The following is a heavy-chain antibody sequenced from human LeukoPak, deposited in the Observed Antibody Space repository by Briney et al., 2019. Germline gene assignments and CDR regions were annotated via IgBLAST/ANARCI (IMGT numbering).Heavy chain of an antibody. CDR3: ARSTGINWFDP. CDR2: IYYSGGT. V-gene: IGHV4-59*01. Sequence: SETLSLTCTVSGGSISSYYWSLIRQPPGKGLEWIGDIYYSGGTNYNPSLKSRVTISVDTSKNESSLKLSSVTAADTAVYYCARSTGINWFDPWGQGTLVTVSS. D-gene: IGHD2-8*02. J-gene: IGHJ5*02. CDR1: GGSISSYY.